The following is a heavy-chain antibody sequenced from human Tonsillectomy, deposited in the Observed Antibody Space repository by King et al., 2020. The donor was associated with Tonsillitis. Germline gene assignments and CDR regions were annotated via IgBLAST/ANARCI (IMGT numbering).Heavy chain of an antibody. CDR1: GFTFSSYA. D-gene: IGHD3-10*01. Sequence: QLVQSGGGVVQPGRSLRLSCAASGFTFSSYAMHWVRQAPGKGLEWVAVISYDGSNKYYADSVKGRFTISRDNSKNTLYLQMNSLRAEDTAVYYCARVKELYGSGNAHFDYWGQGTLSPSPQ. J-gene: IGHJ4*02. V-gene: IGHV3-30-3*01. CDR3: ARVKELYGSGNAHFDY. CDR2: ISYDGSNK.